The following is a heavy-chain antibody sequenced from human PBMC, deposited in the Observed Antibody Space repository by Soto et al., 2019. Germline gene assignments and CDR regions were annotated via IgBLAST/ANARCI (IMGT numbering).Heavy chain of an antibody. D-gene: IGHD6-19*01. CDR3: ARDLRPPSGWYAAVDI. CDR2: ISSSSSYI. CDR1: GFTFSSYS. J-gene: IGHJ3*02. V-gene: IGHV3-21*01. Sequence: EVQLVESGGGLVKPGGSLRLSCAASGFTFSSYSMNWVRQAPGKGLEWVSSISSSSSYIYYADSVKGRFTISRDNAKNSLYLQMKSLRAEDTAVYYCARDLRPPSGWYAAVDIWGQGTMVTVSS.